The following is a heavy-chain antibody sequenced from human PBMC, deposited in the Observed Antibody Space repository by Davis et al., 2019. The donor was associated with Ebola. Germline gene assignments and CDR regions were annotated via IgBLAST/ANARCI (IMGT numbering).Heavy chain of an antibody. CDR2: IKKDGVQK. CDR3: ARDQDTSPEWNWFDS. V-gene: IGHV3-7*03. CDR1: GLSLSSLG. J-gene: IGHJ5*01. D-gene: IGHD3-3*01. Sequence: GESLKISCAASGLSLSSLGMSWVRQAPGKGLEWVATIKKDGVQKYYVGSVKGRFIISRDNAKNSLYLQMNSLRDEDTAVYYCARDQDTSPEWNWFDSWGQGTLVTVSS.